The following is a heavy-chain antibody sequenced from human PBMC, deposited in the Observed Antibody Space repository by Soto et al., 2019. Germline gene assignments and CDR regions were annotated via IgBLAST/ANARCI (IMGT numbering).Heavy chain of an antibody. V-gene: IGHV3-23*01. J-gene: IGHJ4*02. Sequence: EVQLLESGGGLVQPGGSLRLSCAASGFTFSNYAISWVRQARGKGLEWVSIISGSGGSTYYADSVKGRFIISRDNSKNTLYLQMNSLRAEDTAVYYCASRSSGWYFDYWGQGTLVTVSS. CDR2: ISGSGGST. CDR3: ASRSSGWYFDY. D-gene: IGHD6-19*01. CDR1: GFTFSNYA.